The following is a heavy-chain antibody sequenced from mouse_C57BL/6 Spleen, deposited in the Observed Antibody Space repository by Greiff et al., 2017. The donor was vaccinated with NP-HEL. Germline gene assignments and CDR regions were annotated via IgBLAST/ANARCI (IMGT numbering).Heavy chain of an antibody. J-gene: IGHJ4*01. V-gene: IGHV1-80*01. CDR3: ARNGPSYAMDY. Sequence: VQLVESGAELVKPGASVKISCKASGYAFSSYWMNWVKQRPGKGLEWIGQIYPGDGDTNYNGKFKGKATLTADKSSSTAYMQLSSLTSEDSAVYFCARNGPSYAMDYWGQGTSVTVSS. CDR2: IYPGDGDT. CDR1: GYAFSSYW. D-gene: IGHD3-1*01.